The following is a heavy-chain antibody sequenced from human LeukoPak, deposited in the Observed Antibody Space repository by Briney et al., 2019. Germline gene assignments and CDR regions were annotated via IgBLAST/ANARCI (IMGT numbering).Heavy chain of an antibody. V-gene: IGHV4-39*07. CDR3: ARDSPYCSSTSCYGYWFGP. Sequence: SETLSLTCTVSGGSISSSSYYWGWIRQPPGKGLEWIGSIYYSGSTYYNPSLKSRVTISVDTSKNQFSLKLSSVTAADTAVYYCARDSPYCSSTSCYGYWFGPWAREPWSPSPQ. D-gene: IGHD2-2*01. J-gene: IGHJ5*02. CDR1: GGSISSSSYY. CDR2: IYYSGST.